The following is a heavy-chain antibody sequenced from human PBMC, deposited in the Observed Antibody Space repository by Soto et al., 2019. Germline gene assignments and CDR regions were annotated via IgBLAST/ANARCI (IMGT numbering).Heavy chain of an antibody. V-gene: IGHV3-30-3*01. J-gene: IGHJ5*02. CDR3: ARETPPGYKPGWFDP. Sequence: GGSLRLSCAASGFTFSSYAMHWVRQAPGKGLEWVAVISYDGSNKYYADSVKGRFTISRDNSKNTLYLQMNSLRAEDTAVYYCARETPPGYKPGWFDPWGQGTLVTVSS. CDR2: ISYDGSNK. CDR1: GFTFSSYA. D-gene: IGHD1-20*01.